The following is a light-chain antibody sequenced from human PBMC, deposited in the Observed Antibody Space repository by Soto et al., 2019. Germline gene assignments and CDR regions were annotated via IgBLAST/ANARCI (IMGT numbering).Light chain of an antibody. CDR2: GAS. V-gene: IGKV3-20*01. Sequence: EIVLTQSPGTLSLSLGERATLSCRASQSVSSSYLAWYRQRPGQSPRLLIYGASSRATGIPDRFSGSGSGTDFTLTISRLEPEDFAVYYCQQYGSSHLTFGGRNKVEIK. J-gene: IGKJ4*01. CDR3: QQYGSSHLT. CDR1: QSVSSSY.